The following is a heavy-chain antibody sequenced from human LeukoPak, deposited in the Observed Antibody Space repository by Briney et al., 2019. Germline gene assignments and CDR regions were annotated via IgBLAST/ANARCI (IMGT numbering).Heavy chain of an antibody. Sequence: SETLSLTCTDSGGSMSHYYWSWIRQPPGKGLELIGYIYYSGSPNYNPSLKNRVTISVDTSRNQFSLNLKSVTAADTAVYYCARVGARDTFDIWGQGTMVTVSS. D-gene: IGHD1-26*01. CDR1: GGSMSHYY. CDR2: IYYSGSP. V-gene: IGHV4-59*01. J-gene: IGHJ3*02. CDR3: ARVGARDTFDI.